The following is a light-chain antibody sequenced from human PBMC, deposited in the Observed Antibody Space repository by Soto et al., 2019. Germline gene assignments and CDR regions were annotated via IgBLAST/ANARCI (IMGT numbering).Light chain of an antibody. J-gene: IGKJ2*01. CDR3: QQRSNWPPYT. Sequence: EIVLTQSPATLSLSPGERATLSCRASQSVSSYLAWSQQKPGQAPTLLIYDASNRATGIPARFSGSGSGTDFTLTISSLAPEDFGVYYCQQRSNWPPYTFGQGTKREI. CDR2: DAS. V-gene: IGKV3-11*01. CDR1: QSVSSY.